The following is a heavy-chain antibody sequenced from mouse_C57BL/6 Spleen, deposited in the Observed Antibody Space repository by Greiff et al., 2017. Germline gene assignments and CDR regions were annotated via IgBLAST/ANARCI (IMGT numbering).Heavy chain of an antibody. Sequence: EVQLQQSGPELVKPGASVKISCKASGYTFTDYYMNWVKQSHGKSLEWIGDINPNNGGTSYNQKFKGKATLTVDKSSSTAYMELRRLTSEDSAVYYCARSRPNWDWFAYWGQGTLVTVSA. CDR1: GYTFTDYY. J-gene: IGHJ3*01. V-gene: IGHV1-26*01. D-gene: IGHD4-1*01. CDR3: ARSRPNWDWFAY. CDR2: INPNNGGT.